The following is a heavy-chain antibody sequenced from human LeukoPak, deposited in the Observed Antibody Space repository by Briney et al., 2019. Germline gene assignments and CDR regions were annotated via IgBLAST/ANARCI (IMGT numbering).Heavy chain of an antibody. D-gene: IGHD5-18*01. J-gene: IGHJ4*02. CDR1: GYTFTSYY. CDR3: ARDEDTAMDY. V-gene: IGHV1-69*05. CDR2: IIPIFGTA. Sequence: SVKVSCKASGYTFTSYYMHWVRQAPGQGLEWMGRIIPIFGTANYAQKFQGRVTTTTDESTSTAYMELSSLRSEDTAVYYCARDEDTAMDYWGQGTLVTVSS.